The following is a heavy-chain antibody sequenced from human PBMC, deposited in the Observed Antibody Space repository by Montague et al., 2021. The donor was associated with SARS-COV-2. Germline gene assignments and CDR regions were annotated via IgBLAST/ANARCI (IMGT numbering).Heavy chain of an antibody. CDR1: GGSFSGYY. Sequence: SETLSLTCAVYGGSFSGYYWSWIRQPPGKGLEWIGEINHSGSTKYNPSLKSRVSMSVDKSWNQFSLKLSSVTAAGTAVYYCARGSVDIVVVVAATPPYFDYWGQGTLVTVSS. V-gene: IGHV4-34*01. CDR2: INHSGST. J-gene: IGHJ4*02. D-gene: IGHD2-15*01. CDR3: ARGSVDIVVVVAATPPYFDY.